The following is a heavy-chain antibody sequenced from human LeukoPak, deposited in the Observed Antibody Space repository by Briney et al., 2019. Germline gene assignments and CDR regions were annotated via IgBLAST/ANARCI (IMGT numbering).Heavy chain of an antibody. D-gene: IGHD5-18*01. CDR3: ARDRDTYGMDV. J-gene: IGHJ6*02. Sequence: SSQTLSLTCTVSGGSISSGSYYWSWIRQPAGKGLEWIGRIYTSGSTNYNPSLKSRVTISVDTSKNQFSLKLSSVTAADTAVYYCARDRDTYGMDVWGQETTVTVSS. CDR1: GGSISSGSYY. V-gene: IGHV4-61*02. CDR2: IYTSGST.